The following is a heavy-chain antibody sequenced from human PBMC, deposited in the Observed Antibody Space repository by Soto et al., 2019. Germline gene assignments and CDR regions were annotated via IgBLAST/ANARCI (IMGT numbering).Heavy chain of an antibody. V-gene: IGHV4-31*03. CDR2: IYYSGST. CDR3: ARDREYCTGGTCTDAFDI. CDR1: GGSISSGDYY. D-gene: IGHD2-15*01. Sequence: PSETLSLTCTVSGGSISSGDYYWSWIRKYPGKGLEWIGYIYYSGSTYSTPSLKSRVTISLDTSKNQFSLKLSSVTAADTAVYYCARDREYCTGGTCTDAFDIWGQGTMVTVSS. J-gene: IGHJ3*02.